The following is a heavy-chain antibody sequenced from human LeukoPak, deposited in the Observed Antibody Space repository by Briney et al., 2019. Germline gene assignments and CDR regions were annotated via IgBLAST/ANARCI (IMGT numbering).Heavy chain of an antibody. J-gene: IGHJ4*03. Sequence: GGSLRLSCAASGFTFGDFFMSWVRQAPGKGLEWVANINRDGSEKFHVDSVKGRFTISRDNAKNALFLQMDSLRADDTAIYFCARGVTMIRGVVMYPFFFDLWGRGTLVTVSS. D-gene: IGHD3-10*01. CDR3: ARGVTMIRGVVMYPFFFDL. CDR1: GFTFGDFF. V-gene: IGHV3-7*03. CDR2: INRDGSEK.